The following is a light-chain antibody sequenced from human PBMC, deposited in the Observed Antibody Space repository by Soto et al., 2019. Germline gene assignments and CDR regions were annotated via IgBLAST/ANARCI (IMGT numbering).Light chain of an antibody. CDR1: QGLNRN. J-gene: IGKJ5*01. V-gene: IGKV3-15*01. CDR3: QQSNNWPLT. Sequence: ETGMSQSPSTLSVYPGETATLSFRTSQGLNRNLAWYQQKLGQAPRVLIYGASTRATGIPARFSGSGSGTEFTLTITSLQSEDFAVYWCQQSNNWPLTFAPGTRLEIK. CDR2: GAS.